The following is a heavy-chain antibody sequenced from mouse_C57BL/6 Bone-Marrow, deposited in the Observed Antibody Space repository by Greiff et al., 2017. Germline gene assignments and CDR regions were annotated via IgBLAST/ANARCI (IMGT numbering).Heavy chain of an antibody. D-gene: IGHD1-1*01. Sequence: QVQLQQSGAELVMPGASVKLSCKASGYTFTSYWMHWVKQRPGQGLEWIGEIDPSDSYTNYNQKFKGKSTLTVDKSSSTAYMQLSSLTSEDSAVYYCALPYFDDWGQGTTLTVSS. CDR1: GYTFTSYW. V-gene: IGHV1-69*01. J-gene: IGHJ2*01. CDR3: ALPYFDD. CDR2: IDPSDSYT.